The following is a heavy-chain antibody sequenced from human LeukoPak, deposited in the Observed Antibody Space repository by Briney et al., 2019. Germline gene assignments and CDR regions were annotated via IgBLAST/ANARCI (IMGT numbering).Heavy chain of an antibody. Sequence: PGGSLRLSCAASGFTFSSYGMHWVRQAPGKGREWVAVISYDGSNKYYADYVKGRFTISRDNSKNTLYLQMNSLRAEDTAVYYCAKDRDIVVVPAAIRQGLDYWGQGTLVTVSS. CDR1: GFTFSSYG. CDR2: ISYDGSNK. D-gene: IGHD2-2*01. V-gene: IGHV3-30*18. J-gene: IGHJ4*02. CDR3: AKDRDIVVVPAAIRQGLDY.